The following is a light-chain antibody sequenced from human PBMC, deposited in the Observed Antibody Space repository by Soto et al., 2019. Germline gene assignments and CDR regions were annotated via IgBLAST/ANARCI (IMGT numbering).Light chain of an antibody. V-gene: IGKV3-15*01. CDR1: QSVSSSY. Sequence: EIVLTQSPGTLSLSPVERATLSFRASQSVSSSYLAWYQQKPGQAPRLLIYGASTRATDTPVRFRGSGSGTEFTLTISSLQSEDFAVYYCQQYNNWPPSIIFGQGTRLEIK. CDR3: QQYNNWPPSII. CDR2: GAS. J-gene: IGKJ5*01.